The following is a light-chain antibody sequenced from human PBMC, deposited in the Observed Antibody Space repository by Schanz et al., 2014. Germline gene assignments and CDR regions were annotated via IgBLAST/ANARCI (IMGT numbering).Light chain of an antibody. V-gene: IGKV4-1*01. CDR1: QSVLHSSNNKNY. CDR2: WAS. CDR3: QQYYGIPLT. J-gene: IGKJ4*01. Sequence: DIVMTQSPDSLGVSLGERATVNCKSSQSVLHSSNNKNYLAWYQQKPGQPPKLLIYWASTRKSGVPDRFSGSGSGTDFTLTISSLQAEDVAVYYCQQYYGIPLTFGGGTKVEIK.